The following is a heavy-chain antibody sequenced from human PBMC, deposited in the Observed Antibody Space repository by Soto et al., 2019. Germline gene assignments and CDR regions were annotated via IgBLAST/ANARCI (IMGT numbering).Heavy chain of an antibody. CDR3: ARDRRQLVPYYYYGMDV. Sequence: GGSLRLSCAASGFTFSSYGMHWVRQAPGKGLEWVAVISYDGSNKYYADSVKGRFTISRDNSKNTLYLQMNSLRAEDTAVYYCARDRRQLVPYYYYGMDVWGQGTTVTVSS. J-gene: IGHJ6*02. CDR2: ISYDGSNK. V-gene: IGHV3-30*19. D-gene: IGHD6-6*01. CDR1: GFTFSSYG.